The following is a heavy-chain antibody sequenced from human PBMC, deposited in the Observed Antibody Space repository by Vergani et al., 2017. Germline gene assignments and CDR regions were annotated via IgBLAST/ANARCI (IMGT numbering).Heavy chain of an antibody. J-gene: IGHJ4*02. CDR1: GFTFSSYA. CDR2: IRYDGSNK. V-gene: IGHV3-30*02. CDR3: AKDLFQYYGSGSSDY. Sequence: QVQLVESGGGVVQPGRSLRLSCAASGFTFSSYAMHWVRQAPGKGLEWVAFIRYDGSNKYYADSVKGRFNISRDNSKNKLYLQMNSLLAEDTAVYYCAKDLFQYYGSGSSDYWGQGTLVTVSS. D-gene: IGHD3-10*01.